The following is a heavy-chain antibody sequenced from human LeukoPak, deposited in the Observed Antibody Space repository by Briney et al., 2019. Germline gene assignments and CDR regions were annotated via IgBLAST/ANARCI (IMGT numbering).Heavy chain of an antibody. CDR2: ISSSSSYI. CDR3: VGGQQLGFDY. J-gene: IGHJ4*02. CDR1: GFTFSSYS. D-gene: IGHD6-13*01. Sequence: PGGSLRPSCAASGFTFSSYSMNWVRQAPGKGLEWVSSISSSSSYIYYADSVKGRFTISRDNAKNSLYLQMNSLRAGDTAVYYCVGGQQLGFDYWGQGTLVTVSS. V-gene: IGHV3-21*01.